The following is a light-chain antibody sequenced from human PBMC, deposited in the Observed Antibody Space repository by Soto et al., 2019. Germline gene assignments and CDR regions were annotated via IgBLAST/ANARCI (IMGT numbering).Light chain of an antibody. CDR3: QQYNKWPRT. CDR2: STS. J-gene: IGKJ1*01. Sequence: EIVMTQSPVTLSVSPGERATLSCRASQSVSTNLAWYQQKPGQAPRLLLYSTSTRATGIPARFSGSGSGTEFTLTISSLQSEDSAVYYCQQYNKWPRTFGQGTKVEIK. CDR1: QSVSTN. V-gene: IGKV3-15*01.